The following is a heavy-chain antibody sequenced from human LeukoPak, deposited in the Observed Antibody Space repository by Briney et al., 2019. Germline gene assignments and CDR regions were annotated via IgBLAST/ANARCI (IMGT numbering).Heavy chain of an antibody. Sequence: SETLSLTCTVSGGSISSSSYYWGWIRQPPGKGLEWIGSIYYSGSTYYNPSLKSRVTISVDTSKNQFSLKLSSVTAADTAVYYCAKAVGVVVRGTTLYYYYYMDVWGKGTTVTISS. V-gene: IGHV4-39*01. J-gene: IGHJ6*03. CDR1: GGSISSSSYY. CDR3: AKAVGVVVRGTTLYYYYYMDV. D-gene: IGHD3-10*01. CDR2: IYYSGST.